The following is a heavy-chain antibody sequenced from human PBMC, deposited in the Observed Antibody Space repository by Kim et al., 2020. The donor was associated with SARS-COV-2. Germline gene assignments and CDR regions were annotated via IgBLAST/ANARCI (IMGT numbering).Heavy chain of an antibody. CDR3: TTDSSWSYYYYYYGMDV. CDR2: IKSKTDGGTT. Sequence: GGSLRLSCAASGFTFSNAWMSWVRQAPGKGLEWVGRIKSKTDGGTTDYAAPVKGRFTISRDDSKNTLYLQMNSLKTEDTAVYYCTTDSSWSYYYYYYGMDVWGQGTTVTVSS. J-gene: IGHJ6*02. CDR1: GFTFSNAW. D-gene: IGHD6-13*01. V-gene: IGHV3-15*01.